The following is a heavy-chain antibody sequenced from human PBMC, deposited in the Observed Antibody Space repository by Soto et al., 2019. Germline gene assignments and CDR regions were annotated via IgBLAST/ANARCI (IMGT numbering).Heavy chain of an antibody. D-gene: IGHD3-16*02. CDR1: GGSFSGYY. Sequence: SETLSLTCAVYGGSFSGYYWSWIRQPPGKGLEWIGEINHSGSTNYNPSLKSRVTISVDTSKNQFSLKLSSVTAADTAVYYCARVASETELSGYDYWGQGTLVTVSS. J-gene: IGHJ4*02. CDR3: ARVASETELSGYDY. V-gene: IGHV4-34*01. CDR2: INHSGST.